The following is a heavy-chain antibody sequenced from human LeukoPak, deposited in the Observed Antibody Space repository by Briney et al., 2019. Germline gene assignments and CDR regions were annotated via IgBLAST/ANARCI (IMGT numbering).Heavy chain of an antibody. CDR3: ARLNSAANFLDY. V-gene: IGHV1-18*01. J-gene: IGHJ4*02. Sequence: ASGKVSCKASGYTFISYDITWVRQAPGQGLEWMGWITPYNGNTDYAQKVQGRVTMTADTSTSTAYMELRSLISDDTAVYYCARLNSAANFLDYWGQGTLVTVSS. CDR1: GYTFISYD. CDR2: ITPYNGNT. D-gene: IGHD2-15*01.